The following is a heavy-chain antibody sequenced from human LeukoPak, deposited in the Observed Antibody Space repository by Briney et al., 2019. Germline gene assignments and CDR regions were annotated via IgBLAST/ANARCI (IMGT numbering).Heavy chain of an antibody. V-gene: IGHV3-23*01. CDR1: GFTFSSYG. CDR2: ISGSGGST. Sequence: PGGSLRLSCAASGFTFSSYGMSWVRQAPGKGLEWVSAISGSGGSTYYADSVRGRFTISRDNSTNTLYLQMNSLRAEDTAVYYCANRRTLTGTTENWFDPWGQGTLVTVSS. CDR3: ANRRTLTGTTENWFDP. J-gene: IGHJ5*02. D-gene: IGHD1-20*01.